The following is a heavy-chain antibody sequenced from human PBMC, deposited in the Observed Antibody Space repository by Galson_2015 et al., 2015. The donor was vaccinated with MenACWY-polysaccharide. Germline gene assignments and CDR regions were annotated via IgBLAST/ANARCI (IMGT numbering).Heavy chain of an antibody. V-gene: IGHV3-74*01. J-gene: IGHJ4*02. Sequence: SLRLSCAASGFTFSTYWMHWVRQAPGKGLVWVSRIKSDGSSTSYADSVKGRFTISRDNAKNPLYLQMNSLRAEDTAVYYCARGYSGYDWGQGTLVTVSS. D-gene: IGHD5-12*01. CDR3: ARGYSGYD. CDR1: GFTFSTYW. CDR2: IKSDGSST.